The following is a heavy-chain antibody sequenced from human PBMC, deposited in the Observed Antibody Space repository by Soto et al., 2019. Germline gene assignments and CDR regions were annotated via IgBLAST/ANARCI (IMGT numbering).Heavy chain of an antibody. Sequence: PWETLSLTCTVSVGSISSGDYYWSWIRQPPWKGLEWIGYIYYSGSTYYNPSLKSRVTISVDTSKNQFSLKLSSVTAADTAVYYCARHYRDFHNWFEPYGQATLVIVSS. J-gene: IGHJ5*02. CDR3: ARHYRDFHNWFEP. CDR1: VGSISSGDYY. CDR2: IYYSGST. V-gene: IGHV4-30-4*01. D-gene: IGHD3-16*02.